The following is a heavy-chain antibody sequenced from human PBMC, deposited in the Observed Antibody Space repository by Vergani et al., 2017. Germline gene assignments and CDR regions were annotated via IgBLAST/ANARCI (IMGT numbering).Heavy chain of an antibody. Sequence: QVQLVQSGGGVVQPGGSLRLSCAASGFTFNSYCMHWVRQAPGKGLEWVAFVLFDGSNKYYADSVKGRFIVSRDNSNDELYLQMNSLRTEDTAVYYCARDLEYCHEGSCALWGQGRVVTVSS. CDR3: ARDLEYCHEGSCAL. V-gene: IGHV3-30*02. J-gene: IGHJ1*01. CDR2: VLFDGSNK. CDR1: GFTFNSYC. D-gene: IGHD2-15*01.